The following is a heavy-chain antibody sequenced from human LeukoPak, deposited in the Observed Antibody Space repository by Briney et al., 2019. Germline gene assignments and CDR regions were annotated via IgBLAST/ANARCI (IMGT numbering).Heavy chain of an antibody. CDR3: ARDGSFTPLSRYFQH. V-gene: IGHV3-21*01. D-gene: IGHD2-15*01. CDR1: GFTFSSYS. J-gene: IGHJ1*01. CDR2: ISSSSSYI. Sequence: GGSLRLSCAASGFTFSSYSMNWVRQAPGKGLEWVSSISSSSSYIYYADSVKGRFTISRDNAKNSLYLQMSSLRAEDTAVYYCARDGSFTPLSRYFQHWGQGTLVTVSS.